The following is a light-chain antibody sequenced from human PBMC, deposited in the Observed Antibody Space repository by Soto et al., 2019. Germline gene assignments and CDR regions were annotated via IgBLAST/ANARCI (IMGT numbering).Light chain of an antibody. CDR3: QQYNNWPPTYT. V-gene: IGKV3-15*01. Sequence: EIVMTQSPATLSVSPGERATLSCRASQSVNSNLAWYQQKPGQAPRLLIYDASTRATGIPARFSGSGSGTEFTLTISSLQSEDFAVYYCQQYNNWPPTYTFGQGTKLEIK. J-gene: IGKJ2*01. CDR1: QSVNSN. CDR2: DAS.